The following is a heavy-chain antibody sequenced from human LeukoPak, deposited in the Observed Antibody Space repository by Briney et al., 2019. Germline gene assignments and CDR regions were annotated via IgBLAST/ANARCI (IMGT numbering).Heavy chain of an antibody. Sequence: SVKVSCKASGYMFISYNMQWVRQAPGQGLEWMGMVSGSGVHTKYAQKFRDRVTMTSDTSTSTVYMELSSLTSDDTAVYYCARDQNYATDYWGQGTLVTV. D-gene: IGHD2-2*01. CDR3: ARDQNYATDY. V-gene: IGHV1-46*03. CDR1: GYMFISYN. CDR2: VSGSGVHT. J-gene: IGHJ4*02.